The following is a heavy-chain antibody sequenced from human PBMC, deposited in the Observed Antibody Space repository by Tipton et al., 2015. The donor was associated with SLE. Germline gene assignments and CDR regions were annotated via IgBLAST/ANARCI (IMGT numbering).Heavy chain of an antibody. CDR2: IYHSGCT. J-gene: IGHJ3*02. D-gene: IGHD2-15*01. V-gene: IGHV4-38-2*01. CDR1: GYSITSGYY. Sequence: TLSLTCAVSGYSITSGYYWGWIRQSPGKGLEWIGSIYHSGCTYYNPSLKSRDNISVDTSKNQFPLKLRSVTAADTAVYYCARVVPYGSHCSGGSCYSDAFDIWGQGTMVTVSS. CDR3: ARVVPYGSHCSGGSCYSDAFDI.